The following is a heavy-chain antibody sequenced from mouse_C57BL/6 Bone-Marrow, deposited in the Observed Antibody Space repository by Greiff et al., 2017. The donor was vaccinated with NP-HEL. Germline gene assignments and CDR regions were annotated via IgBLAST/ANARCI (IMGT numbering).Heavy chain of an antibody. CDR3: ARYRTLSMVTTGDFDD. V-gene: IGHV14-2*01. Sequence: VQLQQSGAELVKPGASVKLSCTASGFNINDYYMHWVKQRTEQGLEWIGRIDPEDGETKYAPKFQGKATITADTSSNTAYLQLSSLTSEDTAVYYCARYRTLSMVTTGDFDDWGQGTTLTVSS. D-gene: IGHD2-2*01. CDR1: GFNINDYY. CDR2: IDPEDGET. J-gene: IGHJ2*01.